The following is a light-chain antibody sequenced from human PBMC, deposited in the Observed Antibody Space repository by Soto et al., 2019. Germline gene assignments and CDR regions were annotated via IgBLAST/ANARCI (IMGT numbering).Light chain of an antibody. CDR3: QQYGSSPRT. CDR1: QSVSSSY. Sequence: EIVLTQSPGTLSLSPGERATLSCRASQSVSSSYLAWYHQKPGQAPRLLIYGASSSATGIPDRFSGSGSGTDFTLTISRLEPEDFAVYYCQQYGSSPRTFGQGTKLEI. J-gene: IGKJ1*01. V-gene: IGKV3-20*01. CDR2: GAS.